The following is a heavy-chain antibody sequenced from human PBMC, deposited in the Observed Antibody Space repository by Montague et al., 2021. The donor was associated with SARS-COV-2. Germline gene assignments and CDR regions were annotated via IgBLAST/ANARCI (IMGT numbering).Heavy chain of an antibody. V-gene: IGHV4-59*08. D-gene: IGHD2-15*01. Sequence: SETLSLTCTFSGGSFTSFYLSWVRQAPGKGLEWIGFVFYSGYTNXSPSLKSRVIIFLDASRNELSLQLTSVTAADTAVYYCARTKRGLIAATPVYSFDPWGQGTLVTVSS. CDR1: GGSFTSFY. CDR3: ARTKRGLIAATPVYSFDP. CDR2: VFYSGYT. J-gene: IGHJ5*02.